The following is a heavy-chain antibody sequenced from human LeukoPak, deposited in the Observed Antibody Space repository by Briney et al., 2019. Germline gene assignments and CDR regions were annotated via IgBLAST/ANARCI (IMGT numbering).Heavy chain of an antibody. CDR2: ISWNSGSI. CDR3: AKDMTTVTTVGMDV. CDR1: GFTFSSYA. J-gene: IGHJ6*02. D-gene: IGHD4-17*01. Sequence: GGSLRLSCAASGFTFSSYAMHWVRQAPGKGLEWVSGISWNSGSIGYADSVKGRFTISRDNAKNSLYLQMNSLRAEDTALYYCAKDMTTVTTVGMDVWGQGTTVTVSS. V-gene: IGHV3-9*01.